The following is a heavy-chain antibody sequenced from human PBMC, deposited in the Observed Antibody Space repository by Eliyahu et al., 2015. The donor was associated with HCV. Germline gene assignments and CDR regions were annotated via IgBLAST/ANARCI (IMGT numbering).Heavy chain of an antibody. CDR3: AKHRDTGRVGAYDK. D-gene: IGHD3-10*01. J-gene: IGHJ3*02. Sequence: VQLVQSGAXVKKPGESLXXSXXTSGYIFTNFWXAWVRQMPGKGLEWMGIIYPGDXDIRYSPSFQGQVTISADKSTNTADLQWSRLKASDTAIYYCAKHRDTGRVGAYDKWGQGTMVTVSS. CDR1: GYIFTNFW. V-gene: IGHV5-51*01. CDR2: IYPGDXDI.